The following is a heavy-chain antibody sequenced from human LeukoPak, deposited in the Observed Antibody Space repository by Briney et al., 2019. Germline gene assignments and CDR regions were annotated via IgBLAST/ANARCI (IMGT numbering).Heavy chain of an antibody. D-gene: IGHD1-7*01. CDR1: GGSFSGYY. V-gene: IGHV4-34*01. CDR2: INHSGST. CDR3: ARGWTWNFPIDY. Sequence: SETLSLTCAVYGGSFSGYYWSWLRQPPGKGLEWIGEINHSGSTNYNPSLKSRVTISVDTSKNQFSLTLSSVTAADTAVYYCARGWTWNFPIDYWGQGTLVTVSS. J-gene: IGHJ4*02.